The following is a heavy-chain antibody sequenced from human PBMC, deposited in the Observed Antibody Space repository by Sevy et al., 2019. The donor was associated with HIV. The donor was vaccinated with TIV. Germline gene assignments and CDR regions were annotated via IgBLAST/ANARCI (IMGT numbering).Heavy chain of an antibody. Sequence: GGSLRVSCAGSGLSVSDNYMNWVRQAPGKGLELVSVFYSDGRTYYADSVKGRFTISRDNSKNTLYLHMSNLRPEDTAVYYCATDRYYDASGYYYYYYGMDVWGQGTTVTVSS. V-gene: IGHV3-66*01. CDR1: GLSVSDNY. CDR3: ATDRYYDASGYYYYYYGMDV. CDR2: FYSDGRT. J-gene: IGHJ6*02. D-gene: IGHD3-22*01.